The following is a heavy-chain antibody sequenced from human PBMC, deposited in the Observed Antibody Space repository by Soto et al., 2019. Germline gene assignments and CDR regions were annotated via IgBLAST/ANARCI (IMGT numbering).Heavy chain of an antibody. CDR3: AVSQIFGVVDAFDL. CDR1: GDRFTSRL. Sequence: GESLKISCKASGDRFTSRLINWVRHMPGKGLEWMGRIDPNDSQSTYSPSFQGHVTMSVDQSIATAFLEWSSVTAPDTAIYYCAVSQIFGVVDAFDLWGQGTLVTV. D-gene: IGHD3-3*01. V-gene: IGHV5-10-1*01. CDR2: IDPNDSQS. J-gene: IGHJ3*01.